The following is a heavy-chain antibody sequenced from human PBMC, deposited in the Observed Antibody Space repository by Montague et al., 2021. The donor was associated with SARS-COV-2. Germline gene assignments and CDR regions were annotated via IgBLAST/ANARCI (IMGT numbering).Heavy chain of an antibody. D-gene: IGHD3-10*01. CDR3: ARREDYYGSGSYPN. J-gene: IGHJ4*02. Sequence: SETLSLTCTVSGGSISSSSYYWGWIRQPPGKGLEWIGCIYYSGSTYYNPSLKSRVTISVDHSKNQFSLKLSSVTAADTAVYYCARREDYYGSGSYPNWGQGTLVTVSS. V-gene: IGHV4-39*01. CDR2: IYYSGST. CDR1: GGSISSSSYY.